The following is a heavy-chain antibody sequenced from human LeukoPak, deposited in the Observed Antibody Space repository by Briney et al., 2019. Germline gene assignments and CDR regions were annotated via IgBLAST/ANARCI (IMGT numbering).Heavy chain of an antibody. CDR3: TKVMSTVRFYWYGVDV. CDR2: ISYDGSNK. D-gene: IGHD4-17*01. CDR1: GFTFSSYA. J-gene: IGHJ6*02. Sequence: GGSLRLSCAASGFTFSSYAMHWVRQAPGKGLEWVAVISYDGSNKYYADSVKGRFTISRDSSKNTLYLQMYSLRAEDTAVYYCTKVMSTVRFYWYGVDVWGQGTTVTVSS. V-gene: IGHV3-30-3*01.